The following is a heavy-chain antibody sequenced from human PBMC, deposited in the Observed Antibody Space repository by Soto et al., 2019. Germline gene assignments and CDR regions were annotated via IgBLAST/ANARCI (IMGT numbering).Heavy chain of an antibody. CDR3: AKAGIAAPSSH. CDR2: IGGSGGST. J-gene: IGHJ4*02. V-gene: IGHV3-23*01. Sequence: GGSLRLSCAASGFTFSSYAMSWVRQAPGKGLEWVSAIGGSGGSTYYADSVKGRFTISRDNSKNTLYLQMNSLRADDTAVYYCAKAGIAAPSSHWGQGTLVTVSS. CDR1: GFTFSSYA. D-gene: IGHD6-6*01.